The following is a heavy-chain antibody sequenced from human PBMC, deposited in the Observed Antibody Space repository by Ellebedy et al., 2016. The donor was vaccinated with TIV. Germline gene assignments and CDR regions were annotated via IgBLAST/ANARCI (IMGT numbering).Heavy chain of an antibody. CDR2: IYYSGST. V-gene: IGHV4-59*01. J-gene: IGHJ4*02. CDR3: ARGRSKFDY. Sequence: SETLSLXXTVSGGSISSYYWSWIRQPPGKGLEWIGYIYYSGSTIYNPSLKSRVTISVDTSKNQFSLKLNSVTAADTAVYYCARGRSKFDYWGQGTLVTVSS. D-gene: IGHD4-11*01. CDR1: GGSISSYY.